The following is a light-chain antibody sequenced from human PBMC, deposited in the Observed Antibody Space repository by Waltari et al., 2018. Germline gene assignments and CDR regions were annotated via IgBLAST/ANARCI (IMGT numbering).Light chain of an antibody. Sequence: SYVLTQPPSVSVAPAETARTTPGAANIGTYIVHRYQQNPGQAPVLVIFYDSDRPPGIPERFSGSNAGNTATLTITRVEAGDEANYYCQVWHAAIDPGVFGTGTEVSVL. CDR3: QVWHAAIDPGV. CDR1: NIGTYI. V-gene: IGLV3-21*04. J-gene: IGLJ1*01. CDR2: YDS.